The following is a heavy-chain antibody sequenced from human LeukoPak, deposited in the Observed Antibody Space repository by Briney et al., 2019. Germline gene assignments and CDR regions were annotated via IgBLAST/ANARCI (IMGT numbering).Heavy chain of an antibody. Sequence: GGSLRLSCAASGFTFSSYWMHWVRQAPGKGLVWVSRINSDGSSTSYADSVKGRFTISRDNAKNTLYLQMNSLRAEDTAIYYCARVAYSSNWYIDYWGQGTLVAVSS. CDR2: INSDGSST. J-gene: IGHJ4*02. D-gene: IGHD6-13*01. V-gene: IGHV3-74*01. CDR3: ARVAYSSNWYIDY. CDR1: GFTFSSYW.